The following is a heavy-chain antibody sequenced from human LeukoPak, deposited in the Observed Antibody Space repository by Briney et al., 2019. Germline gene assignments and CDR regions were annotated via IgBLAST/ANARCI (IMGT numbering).Heavy chain of an antibody. D-gene: IGHD3-22*01. J-gene: IGHJ3*02. V-gene: IGHV1-46*01. Sequence: ASVKVSCKASGYTFTSYGISWVRQAPGQGREWMGITNPSGGSTSYAQKFQGRVTMTRDTSTSTVYMELSSLRSEDTAVYYCARPYYDSSGYYYEEGDAFDIWGQGTMVTVSS. CDR3: ARPYYDSSGYYYEEGDAFDI. CDR2: TNPSGGST. CDR1: GYTFTSYG.